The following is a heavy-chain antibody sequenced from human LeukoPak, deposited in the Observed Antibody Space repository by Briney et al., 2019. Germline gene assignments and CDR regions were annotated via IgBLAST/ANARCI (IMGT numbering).Heavy chain of an antibody. D-gene: IGHD1-26*01. CDR2: VHLSGAT. V-gene: IGHV4-4*02. J-gene: IGHJ4*02. Sequence: SETLSLTCAVSGGSITTTNWWSWVRQPPGKGLEWIGEVHLSGATNYNLSLESRVSMSIDKSKNHLSLEVTSVKAADTAIYYCTRDSGAFSRFGFWGQGTLVTVSS. CDR3: TRDSGAFSRFGF. CDR1: GGSITTTNW.